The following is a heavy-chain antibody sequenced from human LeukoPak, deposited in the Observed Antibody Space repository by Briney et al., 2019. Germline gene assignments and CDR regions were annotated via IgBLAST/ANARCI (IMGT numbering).Heavy chain of an antibody. CDR1: GYTFTSYD. CDR3: ARVSSGYWFDP. D-gene: IGHD3-22*01. CDR2: INPNSGGT. Sequence: ASVKVSCKASGYTFTSYDINWVRQATGQGLEWMGWINPNSGGTNYAQKFQGRVTMTRDTSISTAYMELSRLRSDDTAVYYCARVSSGYWFDPWGQGTLVTVSS. V-gene: IGHV1-2*02. J-gene: IGHJ5*02.